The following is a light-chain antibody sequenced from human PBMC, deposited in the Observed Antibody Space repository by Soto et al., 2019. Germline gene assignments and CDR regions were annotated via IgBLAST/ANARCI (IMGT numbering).Light chain of an antibody. CDR2: EVS. J-gene: IGLJ2*01. CDR1: SRDVGGYNF. Sequence: QSALTPPASVPGSPGQTIPIYCTGSSRDVGGYNFVSWYQQHPGKAPKLMIYEVSNRPSGVSNRFSGSKSGNTASLTISGLQAEDEGDYYCSSYTSSTIVVFGEGTQLTVL. V-gene: IGLV2-14*01. CDR3: SSYTSSTIVV.